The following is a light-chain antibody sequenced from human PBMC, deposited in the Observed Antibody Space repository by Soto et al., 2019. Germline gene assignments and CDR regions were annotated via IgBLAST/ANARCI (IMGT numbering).Light chain of an antibody. Sequence: QPVLTQSPSASASLGASVKVTCTLSSGQSTYAIAWHQQQPERAPRYLMELNSDGNHIKGDGIPDRFSGSSSGAERYLTISSLQPEDEADYYCQTWVTGTWVFGGGTKVTVL. CDR2: LNSDGNH. J-gene: IGLJ3*02. CDR3: QTWVTGTWV. CDR1: SGQSTYA. V-gene: IGLV4-69*01.